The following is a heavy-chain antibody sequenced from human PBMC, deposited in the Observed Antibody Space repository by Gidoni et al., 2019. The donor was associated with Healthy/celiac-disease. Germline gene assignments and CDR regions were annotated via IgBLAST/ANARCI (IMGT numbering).Heavy chain of an antibody. Sequence: QVQLQQWGAGLLKPSETLSLTCAVYGGSFSGYYWSWIRQPPGMGLEWIGEINHSGSTNYNPSLKSRVTISVDTSKNQFSLKLSSVTAADTAVYYCARGLGTDHFDYWGQGTLVTVSS. J-gene: IGHJ4*02. V-gene: IGHV4-34*01. D-gene: IGHD7-27*01. CDR2: INHSGST. CDR3: ARGLGTDHFDY. CDR1: GGSFSGYY.